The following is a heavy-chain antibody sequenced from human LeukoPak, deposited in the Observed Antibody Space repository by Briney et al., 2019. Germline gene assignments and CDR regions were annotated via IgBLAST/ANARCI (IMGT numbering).Heavy chain of an antibody. Sequence: SETLSLTCTVSGGSISSYFWSWIWQPPGEGLEWIGYVYYSGSTNYNPSLKSRVTISVDTSKNQFSLKLSSVAAADTAVYYCARVLDLSKRGLDAFDIWGQGTMVTVSS. V-gene: IGHV4-59*01. CDR2: VYYSGST. CDR3: ARVLDLSKRGLDAFDI. J-gene: IGHJ3*02. D-gene: IGHD3-16*01. CDR1: GGSISSYF.